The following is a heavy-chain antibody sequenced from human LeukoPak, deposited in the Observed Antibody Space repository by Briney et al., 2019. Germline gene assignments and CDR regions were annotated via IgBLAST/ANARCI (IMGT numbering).Heavy chain of an antibody. CDR3: ARQATSLNYFHNYMDV. V-gene: IGHV3-30*01. CDR1: GFTFSSFP. J-gene: IGHJ6*03. CDR2: VSPNGGDK. Sequence: PGGSLRLSCAASGFTFSSFPIHWVRQAPGKGLEWVTFVSPNGGDKHYVDSVEGRFTISRDNFNNTLPLQMNSLGAEDTGVYYCARQATSLNYFHNYMDVWGKGTTVVVS.